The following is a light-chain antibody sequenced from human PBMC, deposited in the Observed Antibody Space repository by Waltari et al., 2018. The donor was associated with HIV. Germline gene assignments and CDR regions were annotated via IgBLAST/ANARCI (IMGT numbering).Light chain of an antibody. CDR1: SLRSSY. V-gene: IGLV3-19*01. CDR3: NSRDSSGNSDVV. Sequence: SSELTQDPAVSVALGQTVRITCQGDSLRSSYASWYQQKPGQAPVLVIYGKNNRPSGIPDRFSGSSSGNTASLTITGAQAEDEADYYCNSRDSSGNSDVVFGGGTKLTVL. CDR2: GKN. J-gene: IGLJ2*01.